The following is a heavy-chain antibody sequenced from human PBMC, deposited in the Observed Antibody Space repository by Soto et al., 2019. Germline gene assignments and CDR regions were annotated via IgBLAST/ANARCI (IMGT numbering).Heavy chain of an antibody. CDR1: GFTFSNWL. Sequence: PGGSLRLSCAASGFTFSNWLMHWVRQTPGRGLVWVSHINGDGSTTNYADSVNGRFTISRDNAKNTLYLQTNSLRVEDTGVYYCARDYISGTPNYWGQGTLVTVSS. D-gene: IGHD6-19*01. CDR2: INGDGSTT. J-gene: IGHJ4*02. V-gene: IGHV3-74*01. CDR3: ARDYISGTPNY.